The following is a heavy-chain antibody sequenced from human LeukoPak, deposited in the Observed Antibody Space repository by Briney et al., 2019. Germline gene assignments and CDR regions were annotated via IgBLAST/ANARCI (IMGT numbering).Heavy chain of an antibody. CDR3: ARVDQDDYGDYVPDAFDI. CDR2: IYYSGST. V-gene: IGHV4-31*03. J-gene: IGHJ3*02. Sequence: SATLSLTCTVSGGSISSGGYYWSWIRQHPGKGLEWIGYIYYSGSTYYNPSLKSRVTISVDTSKNQFSLKLSSVTAADTAVYYCARVDQDDYGDYVPDAFDIWGQGTMVTVSS. D-gene: IGHD4-17*01. CDR1: GGSISSGGYY.